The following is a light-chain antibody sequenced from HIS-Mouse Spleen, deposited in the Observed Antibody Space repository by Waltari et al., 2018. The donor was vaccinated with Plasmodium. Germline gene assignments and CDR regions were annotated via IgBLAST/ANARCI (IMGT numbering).Light chain of an antibody. V-gene: IGLV5-37*01. CDR3: MIWPSNASGV. Sequence: QPVLTQPPSSSASPGESASLTCTLPRDCNVGSYNISWYQHKPGSPHRYPLYYYSDSDKGQGSGVPSRFSGSKDASANTGILLISGLQSEDEADYYCMIWPSNASGVFGGGTKLTVL. CDR2: YYSDSDK. CDR1: RDCNVGSYN. J-gene: IGLJ3*02.